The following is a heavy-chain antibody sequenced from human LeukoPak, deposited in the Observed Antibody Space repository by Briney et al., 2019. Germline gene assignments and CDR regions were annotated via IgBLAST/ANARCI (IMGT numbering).Heavy chain of an antibody. CDR2: IKQDGSEK. Sequence: GGSLRLSCAASGFTFSSYAMSWVRQAPGKGLEWVANIKQDGSEKNYVDSVKGRFTISRDNAKSSLFPQMNDLRAEDTAVYYCAKGGRGNGEVYWGQGTLVTVSS. CDR3: AKGGRGNGEVY. CDR1: GFTFSSYA. V-gene: IGHV3-7*01. J-gene: IGHJ4*02. D-gene: IGHD2-8*01.